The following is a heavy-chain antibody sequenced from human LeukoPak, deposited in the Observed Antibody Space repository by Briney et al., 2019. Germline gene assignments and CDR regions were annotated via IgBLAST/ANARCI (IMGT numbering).Heavy chain of an antibody. CDR2: IIPILGIA. V-gene: IGHV1-69*04. CDR1: GGTFSSYA. D-gene: IGHD2-8*01. CDR3: ARDSPNPDNGNLGY. J-gene: IGHJ4*02. Sequence: ASVKVSCKASGGTFSSYAISWVRQAPGQGLEWMGRIIPILGIANYAQKFQGRVTITADKSTSTAYMELSSLRSEDTAVYYCARDSPNPDNGNLGYWGQGTLVTVSS.